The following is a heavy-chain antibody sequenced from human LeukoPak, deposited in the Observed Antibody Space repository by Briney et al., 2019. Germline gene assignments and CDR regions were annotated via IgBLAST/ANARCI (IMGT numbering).Heavy chain of an antibody. Sequence: SETLSLTCAVSGGSISSSNWWSWVRQPPGKGLEWIGEIYHSGSTNYNPSLKSRVTISVDKSKNQFSLKLSSVTAADTAVYYCARLKDSSGYYFYYFDYWGQGTLVTVSS. V-gene: IGHV4-4*02. J-gene: IGHJ4*02. CDR2: IYHSGST. CDR3: ARLKDSSGYYFYYFDY. CDR1: GGSISSSNW. D-gene: IGHD3-22*01.